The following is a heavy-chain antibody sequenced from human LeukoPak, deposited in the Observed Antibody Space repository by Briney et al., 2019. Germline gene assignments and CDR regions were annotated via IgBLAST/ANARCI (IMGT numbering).Heavy chain of an antibody. CDR2: INAGNGNT. D-gene: IGHD6-19*01. J-gene: IGHJ4*02. Sequence: GASVKVSCKASGYTFTSYAMHWVRQAPGQRLEWMGWINAGNGNTKYSQEFQGRVTITRDTSASTAYMELSSLRSEDMAVYYCAREGRIAVAGTKYYFDYWGQGTLVTVSS. CDR3: AREGRIAVAGTKYYFDY. CDR1: GYTFTSYA. V-gene: IGHV1-3*03.